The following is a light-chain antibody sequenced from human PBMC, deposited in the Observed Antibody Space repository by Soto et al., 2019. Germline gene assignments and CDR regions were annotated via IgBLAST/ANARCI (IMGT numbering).Light chain of an antibody. Sequence: DIQMTQSPSSLSASVGDRVTITCRASQDIDHPLAWYQQRPGKIPNVLIYSASTLQSGVPSRFSGSGSGTDFTLTITSLQPEDVATYYCQEHYSGPPVAFGPGTKVDV. J-gene: IGKJ3*01. V-gene: IGKV1-27*01. CDR1: QDIDHP. CDR2: SAS. CDR3: QEHYSGPPVA.